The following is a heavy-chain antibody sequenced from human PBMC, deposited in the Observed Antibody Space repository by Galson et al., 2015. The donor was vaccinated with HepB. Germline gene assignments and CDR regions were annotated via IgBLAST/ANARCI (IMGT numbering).Heavy chain of an antibody. CDR2: IYWDDDK. V-gene: IGHV2-5*02. CDR1: GFSLRTSGVG. Sequence: PALVKPTQTLTLTCTFSGFSLRTSGVGVGWLRQPPGKALEWLALIYWDDDKRYSPSLKSRLTITKDTSKNQVVLTMTNMDPVDTATYYCAHSVLWFGGGSGWFDPWGQGTLVTVSS. J-gene: IGHJ5*02. D-gene: IGHD3-10*01. CDR3: AHSVLWFGGGSGWFDP.